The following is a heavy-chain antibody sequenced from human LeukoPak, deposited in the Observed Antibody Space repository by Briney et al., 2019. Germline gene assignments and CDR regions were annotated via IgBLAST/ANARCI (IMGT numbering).Heavy chain of an antibody. CDR3: ARGEYQLLSAYYYYYYMDV. CDR2: IYTSGST. D-gene: IGHD2-2*01. CDR1: GGSISSYY. V-gene: IGHV4-4*07. Sequence: SGTLSLTCTVSGGSISSYYWSWIRQPAGKGLEWIGRIYTSGSTNYNPSLKSRVTMSVDTSKNQFSLKLSSVTAADTAVYYCARGEYQLLSAYYYYYYMDVWGKGTTVTVSS. J-gene: IGHJ6*03.